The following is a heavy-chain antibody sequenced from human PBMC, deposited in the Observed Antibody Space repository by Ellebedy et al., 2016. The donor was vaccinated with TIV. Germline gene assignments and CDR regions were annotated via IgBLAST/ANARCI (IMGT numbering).Heavy chain of an antibody. D-gene: IGHD2-2*01. CDR2: IKEDGGEK. V-gene: IGHV3-7*03. CDR1: GITFSNYW. Sequence: PGGSLRLSCEASGITFSNYWMTWVRQAPGKGLEWVANIKEDGGEKYYVDSVKGRFTISRDNAKSTMFLHMNSLRVGDTAVYYCARGARYQPLRIEAWGQGTLVSVTA. CDR3: ARGARYQPLRIEA. J-gene: IGHJ5*02.